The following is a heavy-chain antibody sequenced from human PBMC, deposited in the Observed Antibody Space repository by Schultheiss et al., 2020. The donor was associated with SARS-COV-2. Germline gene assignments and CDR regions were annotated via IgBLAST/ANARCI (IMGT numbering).Heavy chain of an antibody. CDR1: GGSISSSSYY. CDR3: ARGVLSGKRSVVVIAIRRGWFDP. V-gene: IGHV4-39*07. CDR2: IYYSGST. D-gene: IGHD2-21*01. J-gene: IGHJ5*02. Sequence: SETLSLTCTVSGGSISSSSYYWGWIRQPPGKGLEWIGSIYYSGSTYYNPSLKSRVTISVDTSKNQFSLKLSSVTAADTAVYYCARGVLSGKRSVVVIAIRRGWFDPWGQGTLVTVS.